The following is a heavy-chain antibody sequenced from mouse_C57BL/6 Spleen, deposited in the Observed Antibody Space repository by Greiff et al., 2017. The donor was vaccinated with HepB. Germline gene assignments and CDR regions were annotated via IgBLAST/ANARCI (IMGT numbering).Heavy chain of an antibody. CDR1: GFTFSDYG. D-gene: IGHD4-1*02. CDR2: ISSGSSTI. CDR3: ATTGTGAY. V-gene: IGHV5-17*01. Sequence: DVQLVESGGGLVKPGGSLKLPCAASGFTFSDYGMHWVRQAPEKGLEWVAYISSGSSTIYYADTVKGRFTISRDNAKNTLFLQMTSLRSEDTAMYYCATTGTGAYWGQGTLVTVSA. J-gene: IGHJ3*01.